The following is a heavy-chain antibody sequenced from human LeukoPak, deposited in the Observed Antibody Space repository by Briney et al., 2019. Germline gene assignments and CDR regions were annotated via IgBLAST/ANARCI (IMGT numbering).Heavy chain of an antibody. Sequence: GGSLRLSCAASGFTFSSYSLNWVRQAPGKGLEWVSYISSSSSTIYYADSVKGRFTISRDNSKNTLYLQMNSLRVEDTAVYYCARDGSIAAADYYFDYWGQGTLVTVSS. D-gene: IGHD6-13*01. CDR2: ISSSSSTI. CDR1: GFTFSSYS. J-gene: IGHJ4*02. CDR3: ARDGSIAAADYYFDY. V-gene: IGHV3-48*01.